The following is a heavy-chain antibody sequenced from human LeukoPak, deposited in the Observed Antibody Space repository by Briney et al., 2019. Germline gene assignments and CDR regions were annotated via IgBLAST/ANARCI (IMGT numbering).Heavy chain of an antibody. CDR1: GGSISSYY. V-gene: IGHV4-59*01. D-gene: IGHD3-22*01. CDR3: ARSVDYYDSSNDAFDI. CDR2: IFYSGST. Sequence: PSETLSLTCTVSGGSISSYYWSWIRQPPGKGLEWIGYIFYSGSTNYNPSLKSRVTISVDTSKNQFSLKLSSVTAADTAVYYCARSVDYYDSSNDAFDIWGQGTMVTVS. J-gene: IGHJ3*02.